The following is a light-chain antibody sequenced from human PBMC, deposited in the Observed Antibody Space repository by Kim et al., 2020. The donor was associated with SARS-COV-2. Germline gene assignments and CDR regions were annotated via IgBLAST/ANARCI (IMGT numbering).Light chain of an antibody. CDR3: QQYYNWPRT. J-gene: IGKJ1*01. Sequence: SVSPGERVPLSCRASQTVSSSLAWYQQKPGQAPRLLIYGASARATGTPARFSGSASGTEFTLTISSLQSEDFAVYYCQQYYNWPRTFGQGTKLEI. CDR1: QTVSSS. V-gene: IGKV3-15*01. CDR2: GAS.